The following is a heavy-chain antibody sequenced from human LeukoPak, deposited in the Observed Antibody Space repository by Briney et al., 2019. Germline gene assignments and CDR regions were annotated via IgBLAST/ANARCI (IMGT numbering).Heavy chain of an antibody. J-gene: IGHJ6*03. V-gene: IGHV4-34*01. Sequence: SETLSLTCAVYGGSFSGYYWSWIRQPPGKGLEWIGEINHSGSTNYNPSLKSRVTISVDTSKNQFSLKLSSVTAADTAVYYCARHGYSYGYYYYYYMDVWGKGTTVTISS. D-gene: IGHD5-18*01. CDR1: GGSFSGYY. CDR3: ARHGYSYGYYYYYYMDV. CDR2: INHSGST.